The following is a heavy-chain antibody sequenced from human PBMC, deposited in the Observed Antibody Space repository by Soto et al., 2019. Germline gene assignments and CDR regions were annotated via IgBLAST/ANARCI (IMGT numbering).Heavy chain of an antibody. CDR3: ARGSAGSVWSLDY. J-gene: IGHJ4*02. CDR2: ISSGSSYI. CDR1: GFTFSTYS. Sequence: EVQLVESGGGLVKPGGSLRLSCAASGFTFSTYSLNWVRQAPGKGLEWVSSISSGSSYIYYADSVKGRFTISRDNAKNSLYLQINSLRAEDTAVFYCARGSAGSVWSLDYWGQGTLVTVSS. V-gene: IGHV3-21*01. D-gene: IGHD6-19*01.